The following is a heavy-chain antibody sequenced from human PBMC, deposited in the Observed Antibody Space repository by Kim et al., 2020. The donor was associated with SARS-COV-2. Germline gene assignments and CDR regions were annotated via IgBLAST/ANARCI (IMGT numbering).Heavy chain of an antibody. Sequence: GGSLRLSCAASGFTFSSYWMHWVRQAPGKGLVWVSRINSDGSSTSYADSVKGRFTISRDNAKNTLYLQMNSLRAEDTAVYYCAREASLTGGFDYWGQGTLVTVSS. J-gene: IGHJ4*02. CDR2: INSDGSST. V-gene: IGHV3-74*01. D-gene: IGHD3-10*01. CDR3: AREASLTGGFDY. CDR1: GFTFSSYW.